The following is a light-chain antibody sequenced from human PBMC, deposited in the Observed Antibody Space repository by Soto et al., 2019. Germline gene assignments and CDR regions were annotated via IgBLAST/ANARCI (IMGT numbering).Light chain of an antibody. CDR1: QTVDRD. V-gene: IGKV3-15*01. Sequence: EVVLTQSAATLSLSLGEVATLSCRASQTVDRDLAWYRQKPGQPPSLLIHGASTRATGVPARFSGSGSETEFALVITGLQSEDFAVYFCHLYNQWPRTFGQGTKVDIK. J-gene: IGKJ1*01. CDR2: GAS. CDR3: HLYNQWPRT.